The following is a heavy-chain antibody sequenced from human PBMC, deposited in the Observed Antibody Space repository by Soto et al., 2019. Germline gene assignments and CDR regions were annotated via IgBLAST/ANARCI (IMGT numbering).Heavy chain of an antibody. Sequence: SVKVSCRASRYTFTSYYMHWVRQAPVQGLEWMGIINPSGGSTSYAQKFQGRVTMTRDTSTSTVYMELSSLRSEDTAVYYCARGPLRSCSGGSCYSIYYYYYGMDVWGQGTTVTVSS. CDR2: INPSGGST. D-gene: IGHD2-15*01. J-gene: IGHJ6*02. V-gene: IGHV1-46*01. CDR3: ARGPLRSCSGGSCYSIYYYYYGMDV. CDR1: RYTFTSYY.